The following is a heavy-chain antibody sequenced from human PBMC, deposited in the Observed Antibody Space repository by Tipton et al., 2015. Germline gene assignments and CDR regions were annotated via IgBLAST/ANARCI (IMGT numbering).Heavy chain of an antibody. J-gene: IGHJ4*02. CDR2: ISATGGDR. D-gene: IGHD3-22*01. CDR1: GFTYRDYA. CDR3: AKARMDLYDSSGYPYPLHY. Sequence: SLRLSCAASGFTYRDYAMHWVRQAPGKGLEWVAAISATGGDRYYADSVKGRFTLSRDNSKNTMNLQMNSLTGGDTAVYYCAKARMDLYDSSGYPYPLHYWGQGTLVPVSS. V-gene: IGHV3-23*01.